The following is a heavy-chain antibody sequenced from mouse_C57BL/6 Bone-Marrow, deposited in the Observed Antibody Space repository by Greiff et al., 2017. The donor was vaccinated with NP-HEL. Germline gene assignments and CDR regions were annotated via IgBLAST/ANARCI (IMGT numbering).Heavy chain of an antibody. CDR1: GYTFTDYN. V-gene: IGHV1-18*01. J-gene: IGHJ2*01. D-gene: IGHD1-1*01. CDR3: AKNTQITAVVAKKDYFDY. CDR2: INPNNGGT. Sequence: EVQLQQSGPELVKPGASVKISCKASGYTFTDYNMDWVKQSHGKSLEWIGDINPNNGGTIYNQKFKGKATLTVDKSSSTAYMELRSLTSEDTAGNSCAKNTQITAVVAKKDYFDYWGQGTTLTVSS.